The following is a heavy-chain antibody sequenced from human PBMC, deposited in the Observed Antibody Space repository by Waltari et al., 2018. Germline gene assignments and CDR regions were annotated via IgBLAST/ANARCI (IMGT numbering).Heavy chain of an antibody. V-gene: IGHV4-34*01. CDR3: ARGVGYYYYMDV. J-gene: IGHJ6*03. Sequence: QVQLQQWGAGLLKPSETLSLTCAVYGGSFSGYYWSWIRQPPGKGLEWIGEINHSGSTNYNPTLKSRVTISVDTSKNQFSLKLSSVTAADTAVYYCARGVGYYYYMDVWGKGTTVTISS. CDR2: INHSGST. CDR1: GGSFSGYY.